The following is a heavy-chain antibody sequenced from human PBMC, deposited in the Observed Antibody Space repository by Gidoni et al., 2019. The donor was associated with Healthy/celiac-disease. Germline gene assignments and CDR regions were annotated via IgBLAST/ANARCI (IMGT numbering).Heavy chain of an antibody. D-gene: IGHD6-25*01. V-gene: IGHV3-43*01. CDR3: ATSSAGTGGYFDL. CDR1: GFTFDDYT. CDR2: ISWDGGST. J-gene: IGHJ2*01. Sequence: EVQLVASGGVVVQPGGSLRLSCPASGFTFDDYTMHWVRQAPGKGLEWVSLISWDGGSTYYADSVKGRFTISRDNSKNSLYLQMNSLRTEDTALYYCATSSAGTGGYFDLWGRGTLVTVSS.